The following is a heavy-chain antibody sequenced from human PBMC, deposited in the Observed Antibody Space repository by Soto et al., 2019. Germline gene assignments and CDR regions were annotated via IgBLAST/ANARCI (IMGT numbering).Heavy chain of an antibody. D-gene: IGHD3-10*01. J-gene: IGHJ6*02. CDR3: AKDLNGSGSFTSYYHYGMDV. CDR2: ISGSGRNT. V-gene: IGHV3-23*01. CDR1: GFTFSNYA. Sequence: EVQMLESGGGLVHPGGSLRLSCAASGFTFSNYAMNWVRQAPGKGLEWVSSISGSGRNTYYADSVKGRLTLSRDSSTNTLYLQMNSLRVEDTGVYYCAKDLNGSGSFTSYYHYGMDVWGQGTTVTVSS.